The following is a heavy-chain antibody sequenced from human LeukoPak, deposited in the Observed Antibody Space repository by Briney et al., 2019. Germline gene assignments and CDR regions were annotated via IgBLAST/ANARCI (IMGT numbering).Heavy chain of an antibody. CDR1: GFTFSSYA. CDR2: ISYDGSNK. D-gene: IGHD2-2*01. J-gene: IGHJ3*02. Sequence: GRSLRLSCAASGFTFSSYAMHWVRQAPGKGLEWVAVISYDGSNKYYADSVKGRFTISRDNSKNTLYLQMNSLRAEDTAVYYCAKFASTSCCQSAFDIWGQGTMVTVSS. V-gene: IGHV3-30-3*02. CDR3: AKFASTSCCQSAFDI.